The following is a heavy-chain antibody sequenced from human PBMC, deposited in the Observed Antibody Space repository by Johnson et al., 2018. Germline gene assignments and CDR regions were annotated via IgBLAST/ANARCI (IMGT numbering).Heavy chain of an antibody. CDR3: ARDRDPYDYVWGSYRYTGYFQH. D-gene: IGHD3-16*02. V-gene: IGHV1-69*01. Sequence: QVQLQESGAEVKKPGSSVKVSCKASGGTFSSYAISWVRQAPGQGLEWMGGIIPIFGTANYAQKFQGRVPITADESTSTAYMELSSLRSEDTAVYYCARDRDPYDYVWGSYRYTGYFQHWGQGTLVTVSS. CDR1: GGTFSSYA. CDR2: IIPIFGTA. J-gene: IGHJ1*01.